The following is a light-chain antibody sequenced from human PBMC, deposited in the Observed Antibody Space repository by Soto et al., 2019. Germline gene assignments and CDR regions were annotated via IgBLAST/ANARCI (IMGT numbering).Light chain of an antibody. J-gene: IGKJ3*01. CDR3: QQGNSFPLT. V-gene: IGKV1-12*01. CDR1: QGIGSR. CDR2: DAS. Sequence: DLQMTQSPSSVSASVGDRVTITWRAGQGIGSRLDWYQQKPGEAPKLLIYDASSLQSGVPSRFSGSGSGTDFTLTISSLQPEDFATYYCQQGNSFPLTFGPGTKVDIK.